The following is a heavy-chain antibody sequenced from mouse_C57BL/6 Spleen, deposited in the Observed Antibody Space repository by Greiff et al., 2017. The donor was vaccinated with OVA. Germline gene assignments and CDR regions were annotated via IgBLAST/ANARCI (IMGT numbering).Heavy chain of an antibody. CDR1: GYTFTSSG. Sequence: QVQLQQSGAELARPGASVKLSCKASGYTFTSSGISWVKQRTGQGLEWIGEIYPRSGNTYYNEKFKGKATLTADKSSSTAYMELRSLTSEDSAVYFCARSSYGRSYGYWYFDVWGTGTTVTVSS. J-gene: IGHJ1*03. CDR2: IYPRSGNT. CDR3: ARSSYGRSYGYWYFDV. D-gene: IGHD1-1*01. V-gene: IGHV1-81*01.